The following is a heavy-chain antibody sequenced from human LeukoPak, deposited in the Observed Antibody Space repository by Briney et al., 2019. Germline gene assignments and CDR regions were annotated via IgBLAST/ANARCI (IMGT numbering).Heavy chain of an antibody. Sequence: PGGSLRLSCAASGFIFSSYSMHWVRHAPAKGLVGVAVISYDGSNKYYADSSKRRLTISRANSKNTLYLQMNRPTTEATAVYYCARGSGYLEAFDYWGQGTLVTVSS. CDR3: ARGSGYLEAFDY. V-gene: IGHV3-30*04. D-gene: IGHD3-22*01. J-gene: IGHJ4*02. CDR1: GFIFSSYS. CDR2: ISYDGSNK.